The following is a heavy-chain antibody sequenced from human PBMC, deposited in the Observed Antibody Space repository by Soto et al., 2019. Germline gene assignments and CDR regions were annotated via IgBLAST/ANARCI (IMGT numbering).Heavy chain of an antibody. CDR1: GFSFRNYN. D-gene: IGHD3-3*01. J-gene: IGHJ4*02. V-gene: IGHV3-48*02. CDR3: ARDFGHGYYLDY. CDR2: ITDTSDTV. Sequence: GGSLRLSCVASGFSFRNYNMNWGRQALGKGLEFVSYITDTSDTVPYADSVRSRFTMSRDNADRPLYLQMNSLSDKYTAVNFCARDFGHGYYLDYWGRGTLVTVSS.